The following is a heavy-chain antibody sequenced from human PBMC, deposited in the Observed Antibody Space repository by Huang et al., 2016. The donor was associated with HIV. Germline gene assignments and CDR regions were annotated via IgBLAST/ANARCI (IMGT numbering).Heavy chain of an antibody. V-gene: IGHV1-18*04. CDR1: GYTFSNYG. CDR2: ISVNNGKT. CDR3: ARGFYYDSSGSYQYYFDY. D-gene: IGHD3-22*01. Sequence: QVQLVQSGPEVKKPGASVKVSCKASGYTFSNYGITWVRQAPGQGLEWMGWISVNNGKTNYAQKCQVRVTMTTDPATSTAYMDLRSLRSDDTALYYCARGFYYDSSGSYQYYFDYWGQGALVTVSS. J-gene: IGHJ4*02.